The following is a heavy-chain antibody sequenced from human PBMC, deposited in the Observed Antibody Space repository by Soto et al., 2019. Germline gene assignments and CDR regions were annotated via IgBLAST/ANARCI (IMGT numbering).Heavy chain of an antibody. CDR2: ISAYNGNT. V-gene: IGHV1-18*01. Sequence: QVQLVQSGAEVKKPGASVKVSCKASGYTFTSYGISWVRQAPGQGLEWMGWISAYNGNTNYAQKLQGRVTMTTDTSTSTAYRELRSLRSDDTAVYYCAREGNIVATIPYYYYYGMDVWGQGTTVTVSS. CDR1: GYTFTSYG. CDR3: AREGNIVATIPYYYYYGMDV. J-gene: IGHJ6*02. D-gene: IGHD5-12*01.